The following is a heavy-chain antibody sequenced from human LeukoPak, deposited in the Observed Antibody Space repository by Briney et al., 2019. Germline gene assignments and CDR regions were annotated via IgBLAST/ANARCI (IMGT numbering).Heavy chain of an antibody. D-gene: IGHD2-2*02. CDR1: GFIFSSYD. V-gene: IGHV3-30-3*01. CDR3: ARDIVVVPAAITYFQH. J-gene: IGHJ1*01. CDR2: ISYDGSNK. Sequence: GGSLRLSCAASGFIFSSYDMHWVRQAPGKGLECVAVISYDGSNKYYADSVKGRFTISRDNSKNTLYLQMNSLRAEDTAVYYCARDIVVVPAAITYFQHWGQGTLVTVSS.